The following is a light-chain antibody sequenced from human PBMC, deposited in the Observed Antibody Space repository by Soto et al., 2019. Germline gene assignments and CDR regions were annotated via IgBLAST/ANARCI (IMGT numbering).Light chain of an antibody. CDR3: AAWDDSLNGRAV. J-gene: IGLJ3*02. CDR1: DSNIGSNT. CDR2: SNS. Sequence: QSVLIQPPSASGTPGQRVTISCSGSDSNIGSNTVNWYQQVPGTAPKLLIYSNSQRPSGVPDRFSGSKSGTSASLAISGLQSEDEADYYCAAWDDSLNGRAVFGGGTKLTVL. V-gene: IGLV1-44*01.